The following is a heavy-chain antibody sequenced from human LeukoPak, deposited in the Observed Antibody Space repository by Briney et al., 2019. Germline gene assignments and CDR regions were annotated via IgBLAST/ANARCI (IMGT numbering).Heavy chain of an antibody. V-gene: IGHV4-39*07. Sequence: SETLSLTCSVSGGSISSSGYYWGWIRQSPGEGLEWIGNIYYSGSTYYNPSLKSRVTISVDTSKNQFSLKLSSVTAADTAVYYCARDIAPLMSYAFDIWGQGTMVTVSS. CDR1: GGSISSSGYY. CDR3: ARDIAPLMSYAFDI. J-gene: IGHJ3*02. D-gene: IGHD3-16*02. CDR2: IYYSGST.